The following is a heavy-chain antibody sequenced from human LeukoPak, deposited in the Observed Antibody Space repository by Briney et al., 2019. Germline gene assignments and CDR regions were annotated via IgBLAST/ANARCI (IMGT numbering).Heavy chain of an antibody. CDR1: GFTLSTYD. V-gene: IGHV3-23*01. CDR2: ISGSGGST. CDR3: AKGRIVSYYFDY. J-gene: IGHJ4*02. Sequence: GGSLRLSCAASGFTLSTYDMHWVRQPTGKGLEWVSAISGSGGSTYYADSVKGRFTISRDNSKNTLYLQMNSLRAEDTAVYYCAKGRIVSYYFDYWGQGTLVTVSS. D-gene: IGHD3-22*01.